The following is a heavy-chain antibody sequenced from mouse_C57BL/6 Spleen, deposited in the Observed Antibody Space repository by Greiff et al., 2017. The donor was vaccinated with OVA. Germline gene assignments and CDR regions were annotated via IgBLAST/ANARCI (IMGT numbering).Heavy chain of an antibody. J-gene: IGHJ2*01. Sequence: QVQLQQPGAELVMPGASVKLSCKASGYTFTSYWMHWVKQKPGQGLEWIGEIDPSDSYTNYNQKIKGKSTLTVDKSSSTAYMQLSRLTSEDSAVYYCARDKTWTVPFDYWGQGTTLTVSS. CDR1: GYTFTSYW. D-gene: IGHD3-3*01. CDR2: IDPSDSYT. V-gene: IGHV1-69*01. CDR3: ARDKTWTVPFDY.